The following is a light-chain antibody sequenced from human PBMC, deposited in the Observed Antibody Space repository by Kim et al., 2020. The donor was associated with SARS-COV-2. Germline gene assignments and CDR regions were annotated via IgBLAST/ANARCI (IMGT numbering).Light chain of an antibody. CDR3: QKYDRAPFT. J-gene: IGKJ3*01. CDR1: QGISNF. CDR2: AAS. V-gene: IGKV1-27*01. Sequence: AAVGDRVTITCRASQGISNFLAWYQQKPGKVPKLLIYAASTLQSGVPSRFSGSGSGTDFTLTISSLQPEDVASYYCQKYDRAPFTFGPGTKVDIK.